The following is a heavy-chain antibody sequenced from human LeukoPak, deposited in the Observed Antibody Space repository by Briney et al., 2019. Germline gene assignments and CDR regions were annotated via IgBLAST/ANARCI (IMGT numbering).Heavy chain of an antibody. V-gene: IGHV5-51*01. D-gene: IGHD4-17*01. J-gene: IGHJ6*03. CDR2: IYPGDSDT. Sequence: GESLKISCKGSGYSFTSYWIGWVRQMPGKGLEWMGIIYPGDSDTRYSPSFQGQVTISADKSISTAYLQWGSLKASDTAMYYCARLSDYGDYDPPYYMDVWGKGTTVTISS. CDR3: ARLSDYGDYDPPYYMDV. CDR1: GYSFTSYW.